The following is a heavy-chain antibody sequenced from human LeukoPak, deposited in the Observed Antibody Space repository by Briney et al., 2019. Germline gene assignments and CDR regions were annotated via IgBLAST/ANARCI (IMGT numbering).Heavy chain of an antibody. CDR2: IRRRAYGGAA. CDR3: SRNGLVDFDY. Sequence: GGSLRLSCTTSGFAFDNFAMSWVRQPAGKGLEWVGLIRRRAYGGAAEYAASVKGRFIISRDDSKGIAYLQMNSLKTEDTAVYYCSRNGLVDFDYWGQGSRVIVSP. J-gene: IGHJ4*02. CDR1: GFAFDNFA. V-gene: IGHV3-49*04.